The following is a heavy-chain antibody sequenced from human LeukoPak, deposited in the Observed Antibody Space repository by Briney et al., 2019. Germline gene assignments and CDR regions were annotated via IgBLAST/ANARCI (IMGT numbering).Heavy chain of an antibody. Sequence: GRSLRLSCAASGFTFSSYGMHWVRQAPGKGLEWVVVISYDGSNKYYADSVKGRFTISRDNSKNTLYLQMNSLRAEDTAVYYCAKDVQLERHSHFDYWGQGTLVTVSS. CDR3: AKDVQLERHSHFDY. D-gene: IGHD1-1*01. J-gene: IGHJ4*02. V-gene: IGHV3-30*18. CDR1: GFTFSSYG. CDR2: ISYDGSNK.